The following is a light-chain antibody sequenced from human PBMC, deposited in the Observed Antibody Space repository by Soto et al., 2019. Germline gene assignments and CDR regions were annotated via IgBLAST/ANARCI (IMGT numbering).Light chain of an antibody. J-gene: IGKJ4*01. CDR2: GAS. CDR3: QQNNKWPPVT. V-gene: IGKV3-15*01. Sequence: EVVMTQSPATVSVSPGEGVTLSCRASQTISNDLAWYQQKPGQAPRLLIYGASTMATGVPARFSGGGSGTEFNPAISSLQSKDFAFYYCQQNNKWPPVTFGGGNKVEIK. CDR1: QTISND.